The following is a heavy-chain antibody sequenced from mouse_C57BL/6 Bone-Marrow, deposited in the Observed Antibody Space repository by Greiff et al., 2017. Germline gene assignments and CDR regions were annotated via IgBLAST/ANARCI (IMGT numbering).Heavy chain of an antibody. CDR2: ISSGGDYI. J-gene: IGHJ4*01. Sequence: EVKLEESGEGLVKPGGSLKLSCAASGFTFSSYAMSWVRQTPEKRLEWVAYISSGGDYIYYADTVKGRFTISRDNARNTMYLQMSSLKSEDTAMYYCTRDSSGYDYAMDYWGQGTSVTVSS. D-gene: IGHD3-2*02. V-gene: IGHV5-9-1*02. CDR3: TRDSSGYDYAMDY. CDR1: GFTFSSYA.